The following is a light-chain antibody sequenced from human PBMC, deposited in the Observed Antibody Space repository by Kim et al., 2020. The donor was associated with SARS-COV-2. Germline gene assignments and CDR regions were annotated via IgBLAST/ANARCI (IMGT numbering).Light chain of an antibody. CDR1: QSISSY. CDR2: AAS. J-gene: IGKJ2*01. V-gene: IGKV1-39*01. CDR3: QQSYSTPYT. Sequence: SASVRDRVTLTCLASQSISSYLNWYQQKPGKAPKLLIYAASSLQSGVPSRFSGSGSGTDFTLTISSLQPEDFATYYCQQSYSTPYTFGQGTKLEI.